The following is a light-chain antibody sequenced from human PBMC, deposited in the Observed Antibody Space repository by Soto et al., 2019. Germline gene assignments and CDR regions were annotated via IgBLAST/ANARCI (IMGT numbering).Light chain of an antibody. V-gene: IGKV3-20*01. J-gene: IGKJ2*02. CDR3: QQYGSSPRT. CDR1: QSVSSTY. CDR2: DLS. Sequence: EIVLTQSPGTLSLSPGESATLSCRASQSVSSTYLAWYQKKPGQAPRLLIYDLSRRTTGIPDRFSASGSGTDFTLTISRLEPEDFAVYYCQQYGSSPRTLGQGTKLEI.